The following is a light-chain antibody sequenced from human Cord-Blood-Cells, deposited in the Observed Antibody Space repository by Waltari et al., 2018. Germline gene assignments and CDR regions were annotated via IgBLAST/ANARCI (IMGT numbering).Light chain of an antibody. CDR3: QSADSSGTYKV. CDR2: KDS. V-gene: IGLV3-25*03. Sequence: SYDLPQPPSASVSPGHTARNTCSGDALPKQYAYCYQQKPGQAPVLVIYKDSERPSGIPERFSGSSSGTTVTLTISGVQAEDEADYYCQSADSSGTYKVFGGGTKLTVL. J-gene: IGLJ3*02. CDR1: ALPKQY.